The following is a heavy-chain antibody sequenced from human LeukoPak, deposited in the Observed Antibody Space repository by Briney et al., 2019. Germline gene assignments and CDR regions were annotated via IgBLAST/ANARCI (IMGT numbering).Heavy chain of an antibody. CDR1: GGSISSYY. V-gene: IGHV4-4*07. J-gene: IGHJ6*03. CDR2: IYTSGST. CDR3: ARALNWNYYYYMDV. D-gene: IGHD1-1*01. Sequence: SETLSLTCTVSGGSISSYYWSWIRQPAGKGLEWIGRIYTSGSTNYNPSLKSRVTISVDTSKNQFSLKLSSVTAADTAVYYCARALNWNYYYYMDVWGKGTTVTVSS.